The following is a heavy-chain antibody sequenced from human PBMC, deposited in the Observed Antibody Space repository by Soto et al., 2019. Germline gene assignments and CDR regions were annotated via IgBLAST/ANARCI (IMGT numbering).Heavy chain of an antibody. Sequence: EVQLVESGGGLVQPGGSMRLSCAASGFTFTTYWMTWVRQPPGKGLEWVANMDQDGSERYYVDSVRGRFTISRDNAKNSLYLQMNSLRAEDTAVDYCVCGGNFFVYWGQGTLFTVSP. CDR3: VCGGNFFVY. J-gene: IGHJ4*02. CDR1: GFTFTTYW. V-gene: IGHV3-7*01. CDR2: MDQDGSER. D-gene: IGHD3-16*01.